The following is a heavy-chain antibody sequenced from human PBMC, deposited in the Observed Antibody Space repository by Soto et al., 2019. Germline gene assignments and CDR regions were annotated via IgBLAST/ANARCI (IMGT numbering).Heavy chain of an antibody. V-gene: IGHV3-33*06. CDR2: MWNDGSNK. CDR3: AKNPGYYYDSTGYHFDY. CDR1: GFTFSSYG. J-gene: IGHJ4*02. D-gene: IGHD3-22*01. Sequence: GGSLRLSCAASGFTFSSYGMHWVRQAPGKGLEWVAVMWNDGSNKYYADSVKGRFTISRDNSKNTVYLQMNSLRAEDTAVYYCAKNPGYYYDSTGYHFDYWGQRTLVTVSS.